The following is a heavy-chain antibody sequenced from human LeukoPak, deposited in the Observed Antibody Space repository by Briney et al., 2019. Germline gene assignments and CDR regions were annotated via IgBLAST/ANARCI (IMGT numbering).Heavy chain of an antibody. D-gene: IGHD2-8*01. V-gene: IGHV1-18*01. J-gene: IGHJ6*02. CDR2: ISDYNGDT. CDR1: GFTFTRYS. Sequence: ASVKVSCKASGFTFTRYSITWVRQAPGKGHEWMGWISDYNGDTNYAQKYQGRVTMTTDTSTRTAYMELRSLRSDDTAVYYCARVVRSDSFDYDYYYAMDVWGQGTTVTVSS. CDR3: ARVVRSDSFDYDYYYAMDV.